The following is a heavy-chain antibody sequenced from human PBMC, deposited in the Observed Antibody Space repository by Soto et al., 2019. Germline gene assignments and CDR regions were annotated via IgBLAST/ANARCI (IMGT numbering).Heavy chain of an antibody. Sequence: ASVKVSCKASGYTFTSYGISLVRQAPGQGLEWMGWISAYNGNTKYSQKFQGRVTITRDTSASTAYMELSSLRSEDTAVYYCAKSATVPAAIAYWGQGTLVTVSS. D-gene: IGHD2-2*02. CDR2: ISAYNGNT. CDR1: GYTFTSYG. V-gene: IGHV1-18*01. CDR3: AKSATVPAAIAY. J-gene: IGHJ4*02.